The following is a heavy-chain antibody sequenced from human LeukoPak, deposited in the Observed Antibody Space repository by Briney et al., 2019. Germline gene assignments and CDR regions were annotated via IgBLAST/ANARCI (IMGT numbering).Heavy chain of an antibody. CDR2: ISYEGSNK. CDR3: ARERLEYDSSGYYSLRAFDI. CDR1: GFTFSSYE. Sequence: GGSLRLSYAASGFTFSSYEMNWVRQAPGKGLEWVAVISYEGSNKYYADSVKGRFTISRDNSKNTLYLQMNSLRAEDTAVYYCARERLEYDSSGYYSLRAFDIWGQGTMVTVSS. V-gene: IGHV3-30*04. J-gene: IGHJ3*02. D-gene: IGHD3-22*01.